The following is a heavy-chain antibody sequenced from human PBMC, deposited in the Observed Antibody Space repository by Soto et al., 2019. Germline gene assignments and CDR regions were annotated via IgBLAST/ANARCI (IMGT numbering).Heavy chain of an antibody. CDR1: GYTFTSYY. D-gene: IGHD5-12*01. Sequence: ASVKVSCKASGYTFTSYYMHWVRQAPGQGLEWMGITNPSGGSTSYAQKFQGRVTMTRDKSTSTAYMELSSLRSDDTAVYYCAKDGGKDGYFGNWFDPWGQGTLVTVSS. J-gene: IGHJ5*02. V-gene: IGHV1-46*01. CDR2: TNPSGGST. CDR3: AKDGGKDGYFGNWFDP.